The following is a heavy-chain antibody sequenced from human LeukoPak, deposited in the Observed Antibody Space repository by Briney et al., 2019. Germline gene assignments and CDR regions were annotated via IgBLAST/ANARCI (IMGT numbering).Heavy chain of an antibody. CDR2: IWYDGSNK. Sequence: PGGSLRLSCAASGFTFSSYGMHWVRQAPGKGLEWVAVIWYDGSNKYYADSVKGRFTISRDNSKNTLYLQMNSLRAEDTAVYYCAKDLEQQLGVPDYWGQGTLVTVSS. J-gene: IGHJ4*02. V-gene: IGHV3-30*02. CDR1: GFTFSSYG. D-gene: IGHD6-13*01. CDR3: AKDLEQQLGVPDY.